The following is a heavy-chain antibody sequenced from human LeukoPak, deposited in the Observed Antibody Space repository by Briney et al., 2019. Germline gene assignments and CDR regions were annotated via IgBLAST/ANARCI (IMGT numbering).Heavy chain of an antibody. CDR1: GFTFDDYG. Sequence: GGSLRLSCAASGFTFDDYGMSWVRQAPGKGLERVSGINWNGGSTGYADSVKGRFTISRDNAKNSLYLQMNSLRAEDTALYYCARRMWGYDSSGYGYWGQGTLVTVSS. CDR2: INWNGGST. D-gene: IGHD3-22*01. V-gene: IGHV3-20*04. J-gene: IGHJ4*02. CDR3: ARRMWGYDSSGYGY.